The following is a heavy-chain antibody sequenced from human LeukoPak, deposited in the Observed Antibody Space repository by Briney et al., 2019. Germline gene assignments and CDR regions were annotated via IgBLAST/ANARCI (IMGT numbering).Heavy chain of an antibody. Sequence: GGSLRLSSAASGFTFSSYWMNWARQAPGKGLEWVSVIYSGGSTYYADSVRGRFIISRDNSKNTLYLQMNSLRAEDTAVYYCARERYNNYGMDVWGQGTTVTVSS. J-gene: IGHJ6*02. CDR1: GFTFSSYW. CDR2: IYSGGST. CDR3: ARERYNNYGMDV. V-gene: IGHV3-53*01.